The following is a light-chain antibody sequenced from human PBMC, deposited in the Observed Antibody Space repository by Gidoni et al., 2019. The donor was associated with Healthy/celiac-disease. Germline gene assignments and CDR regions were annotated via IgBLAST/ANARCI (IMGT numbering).Light chain of an antibody. J-gene: IGKJ3*01. CDR3: QQYDNLLT. CDR2: DAS. V-gene: IGKV1-33*01. CDR1: QDISNY. Sequence: DIQMTQSPSSLSASVGDRVTITCQASQDISNYLNWYQQKPGKAPKLLIYDASNLETGVPSRFSGSGSGTDFTFTISSLQPEDIATYYCQQYDNLLTFXPXTKVXXK.